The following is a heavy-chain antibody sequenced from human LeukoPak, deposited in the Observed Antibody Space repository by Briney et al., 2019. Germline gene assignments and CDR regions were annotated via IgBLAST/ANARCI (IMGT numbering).Heavy chain of an antibody. V-gene: IGHV3-48*03. CDR2: ISSSGSTI. D-gene: IGHD3-10*01. Sequence: QPGGSLRLSCPVSGFPFSSYEMNWVRQAPGKGLEWVSHISSSGSTIYYADSVKGRFTVSRDNAKNSLFLQMYSVRGDDTSVYYCARGWGEGGQGTLVTVSS. CDR1: GFPFSSYE. J-gene: IGHJ4*02. CDR3: ARGWGE.